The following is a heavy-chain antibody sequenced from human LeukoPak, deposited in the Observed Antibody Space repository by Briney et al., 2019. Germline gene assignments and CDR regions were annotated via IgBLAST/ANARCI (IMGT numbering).Heavy chain of an antibody. CDR1: GYTFTGYY. V-gene: IGHV1-2*02. Sequence: ASVKVSCKASGYTFTGYYMHWVRQAPGQGLEWMGWINPNSGGTNYAQKFQGRVTMTRGTSISTAYMELSRLRSDNTAVYYCARARRVFLYWFDPWGQGTLVTVSS. D-gene: IGHD2-21*01. J-gene: IGHJ5*02. CDR2: INPNSGGT. CDR3: ARARRVFLYWFDP.